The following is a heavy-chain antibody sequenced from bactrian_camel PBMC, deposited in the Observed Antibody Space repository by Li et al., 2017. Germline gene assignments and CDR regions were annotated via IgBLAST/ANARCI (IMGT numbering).Heavy chain of an antibody. CDR1: RYTLDDSD. CDR3: AAEDGGVVITTCPSGELGY. V-gene: IGHV3S63*01. J-gene: IGHJ6*01. CDR2: IYSDGTP. Sequence: VQLVESGGGSVQAGETLTLSCTASRYTLDDSDVAWYRQAPGNECERVSTIYSDGTPYYADSVKARFTISRDNAKNTVYLQMNSLKPEDTAVYYCAAEDGGVVITTCPSGELGYWGQGTQVTVS. D-gene: IGHD2*01.